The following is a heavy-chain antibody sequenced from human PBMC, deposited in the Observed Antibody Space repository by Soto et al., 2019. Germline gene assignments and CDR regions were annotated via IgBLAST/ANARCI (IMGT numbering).Heavy chain of an antibody. D-gene: IGHD3-3*01. V-gene: IGHV1-18*01. CDR2: ISAYNGNT. J-gene: IGHJ3*02. Sequence: GASVKVSCKASGYTFTSYGISWVRQAPGQGLEWMGWISAYNGNTNYAQKLQGRVTMTTDTSTSTAYMELRSLRSDDTAVYYCARSGRFLEWLLEDAFDIWGQGTMVTVSS. CDR3: ARSGRFLEWLLEDAFDI. CDR1: GYTFTSYG.